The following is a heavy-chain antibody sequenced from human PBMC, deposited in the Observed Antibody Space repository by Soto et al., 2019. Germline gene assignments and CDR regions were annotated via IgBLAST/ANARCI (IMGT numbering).Heavy chain of an antibody. J-gene: IGHJ4*02. Sequence: EVQLLESGGGLVQPGGSLRLSCAVSGFRFSNYAMSWVRQAPGKGLEWVSGISGSGGSTYYAGSVKGRFTICRDNSKSTLYLQMNSLRAGDTPIYYCAKGASSEYWGQGTLVSVSS. CDR1: GFRFSNYA. V-gene: IGHV3-23*01. CDR2: ISGSGGST. CDR3: AKGASSEY.